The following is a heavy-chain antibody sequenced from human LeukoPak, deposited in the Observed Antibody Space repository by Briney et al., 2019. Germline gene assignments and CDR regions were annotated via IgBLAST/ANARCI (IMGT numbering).Heavy chain of an antibody. V-gene: IGHV1-18*01. J-gene: IGHJ5*02. CDR2: ISAYNGNT. Sequence: ASVKVSCKASGYTFTSYGISWVRQAPGQGLEWMGWISAYNGNTNYAQELQGRVTMTTDTSTSTAYMELRSLRSDDTAVYYCARDWGRAAGPYNWFDPWGQGTLVTVSS. CDR1: GYTFTSYG. D-gene: IGHD3-16*01. CDR3: ARDWGRAAGPYNWFDP.